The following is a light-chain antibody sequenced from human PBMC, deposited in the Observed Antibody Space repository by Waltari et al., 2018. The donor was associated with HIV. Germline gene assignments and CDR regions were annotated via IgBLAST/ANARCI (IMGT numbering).Light chain of an antibody. J-gene: IGLJ3*02. CDR1: SSNIGSNP. CDR3: AVWDDSLRSVL. CDR2: TNI. V-gene: IGLV1-44*01. Sequence: QSVLTQPPSASGTPGQRVNISCSGGSSNIGSNPVNWYRQFPGEAPKPLIYTNIPPPSGVPDRFSGSKSGTSASLAISGLQSEDEADFYCAVWDDSLRSVLFGGGTRLTVL.